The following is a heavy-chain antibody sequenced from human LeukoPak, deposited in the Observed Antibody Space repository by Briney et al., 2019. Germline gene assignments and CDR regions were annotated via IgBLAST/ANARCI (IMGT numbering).Heavy chain of an antibody. CDR2: IYPSDSDT. CDR1: GYTFISYW. J-gene: IGHJ6*03. V-gene: IGHV5-51*01. CDR3: ARIEGNYYYYMDV. Sequence: GESLKISCKGSGYTFISYWIGWVRQMPGKGLEWMGIIYPSDSDTRYSASFQGQVTISVDKSITTAYLQWSSLKASDTAMYYCARIEGNYYYYMDVWGKGTTVSVSS.